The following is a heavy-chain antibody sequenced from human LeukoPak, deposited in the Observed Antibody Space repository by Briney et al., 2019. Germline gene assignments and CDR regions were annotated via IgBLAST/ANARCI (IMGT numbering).Heavy chain of an antibody. CDR2: INPNSGGT. V-gene: IGHV1-2*02. CDR3: ARQQGGSYHDAFDI. J-gene: IGHJ3*02. CDR1: GYTFTGHY. D-gene: IGHD1-26*01. Sequence: ASVKVSCKASGYTFTGHYIHWVRQAPGQGLEWMGWINPNSGGTNYAQKFQGRVTMTRDTSISTAYMELSRLRSDDTAVYYCARQQGGSYHDAFDIWGQGTMVTVSS.